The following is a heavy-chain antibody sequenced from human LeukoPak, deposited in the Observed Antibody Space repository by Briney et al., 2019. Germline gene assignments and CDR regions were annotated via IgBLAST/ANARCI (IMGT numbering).Heavy chain of an antibody. Sequence: PGGSLRLSCAASGFTFSSYWMSWVRQAPGKGLEWVANIKQDGSEKYYVDSVKGRFTISRDNAKNSLYLQMNSLRAEDTAVYYCAKVVGPGVTAYFDYWGQGTLVTVSS. CDR3: AKVVGPGVTAYFDY. J-gene: IGHJ4*02. V-gene: IGHV3-7*03. CDR1: GFTFSSYW. CDR2: IKQDGSEK. D-gene: IGHD3-10*01.